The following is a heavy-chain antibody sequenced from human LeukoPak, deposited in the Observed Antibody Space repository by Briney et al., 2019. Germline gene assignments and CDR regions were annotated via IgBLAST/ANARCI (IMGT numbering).Heavy chain of an antibody. CDR3: ARRGRTIPDV. V-gene: IGHV1-8*01. Sequence: RASVKVSCKAPGDAFTSYDINWVRQAPGQGLEWMGWMNPNSGNTDYAQRFQGRVTMTMNTSISTAYMELSSLRSEDTAVYYWARRGRTIPDVWGKGTTVTVSS. J-gene: IGHJ6*04. CDR2: MNPNSGNT. D-gene: IGHD3-9*01. CDR1: GDAFTSYD.